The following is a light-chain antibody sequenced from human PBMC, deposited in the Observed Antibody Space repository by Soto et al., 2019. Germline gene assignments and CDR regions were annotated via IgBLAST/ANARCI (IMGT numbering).Light chain of an antibody. V-gene: IGKV3-15*01. CDR2: GAS. CDR1: QSGSSN. CDR3: QQYGSSGT. Sequence: EIVVTQSPSTLSGSPGERATLSCRASQSGSSNLAWYQQPPGQAPRLLIYGASTRATAIPARFSGSASGTDSTLTISRLEPEDFAVYYCQQYGSSGTFGQGTKVDI. J-gene: IGKJ1*01.